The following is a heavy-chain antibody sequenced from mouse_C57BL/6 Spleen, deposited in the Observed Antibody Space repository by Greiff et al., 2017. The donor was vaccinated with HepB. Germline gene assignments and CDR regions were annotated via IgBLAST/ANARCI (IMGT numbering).Heavy chain of an antibody. CDR1: GFTFSDYY. D-gene: IGHD2-3*01. V-gene: IGHV5-12*01. CDR3: ARHEGWLRYFDV. CDR2: ISNGGGST. Sequence: VMLVESGGGLVQPGGSLKLSCAASGFTFSDYYMYWVRQTPEKRLEWVAYISNGGGSTYYPDTVKGRFTISRDNAKNTLYLQMSRLKSEDTAMYYCARHEGWLRYFDVWGTGTTVTVSS. J-gene: IGHJ1*03.